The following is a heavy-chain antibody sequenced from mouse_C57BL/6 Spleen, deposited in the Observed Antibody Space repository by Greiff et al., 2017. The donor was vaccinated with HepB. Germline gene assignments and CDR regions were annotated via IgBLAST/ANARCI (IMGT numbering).Heavy chain of an antibody. D-gene: IGHD1-1*01. Sequence: QVQLQQPGAELVRPGSSVKLSCKASGYTFTSYWMHWVKQRPIQGLEWIGNIDPSDSETHYNQKFKDKATLTVDKSSSPAYMQLSSLTSEASAVYYCARRGMTTVVATEYFDVWGTGTTVTVSS. J-gene: IGHJ1*03. V-gene: IGHV1-52*01. CDR1: GYTFTSYW. CDR3: ARRGMTTVVATEYFDV. CDR2: IDPSDSET.